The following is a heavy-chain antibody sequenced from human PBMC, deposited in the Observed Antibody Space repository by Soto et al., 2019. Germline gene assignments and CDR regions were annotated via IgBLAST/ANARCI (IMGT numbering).Heavy chain of an antibody. J-gene: IGHJ5*02. CDR2: VSYDGSIE. CDR3: AKDLYYYDFSLDDS. Sequence: GGSLRLSCTGSGFTFSSYAMHWVRLAPGKGLEWVAVVSYDGSIENYADSVRGRFTISRDNSKNTVFLQMNSLRVEDTAVYYCAKDLYYYDFSLDDSWGQGALVTVSS. D-gene: IGHD3-16*01. CDR1: GFTFSSYA. V-gene: IGHV3-30*04.